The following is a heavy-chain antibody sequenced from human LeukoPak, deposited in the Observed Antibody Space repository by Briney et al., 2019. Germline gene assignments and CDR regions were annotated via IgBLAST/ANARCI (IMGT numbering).Heavy chain of an antibody. V-gene: IGHV4-34*01. CDR1: GGSISSYY. D-gene: IGHD6-13*01. Sequence: SETLSLTCTVSGGSISSYYWSWIRQPPGKGLEWIGEINHSGSTNYNPSLKSRVTISVDTSKNQFSLKLSSVTAADTAVYYCGRGRTIAAAATGYWGQGTLVTVSS. CDR3: GRGRTIAAAATGY. CDR2: INHSGST. J-gene: IGHJ4*02.